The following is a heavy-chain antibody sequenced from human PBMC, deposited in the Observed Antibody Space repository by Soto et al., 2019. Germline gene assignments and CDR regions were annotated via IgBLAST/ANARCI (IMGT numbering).Heavy chain of an antibody. CDR1: GGSFSGYY. Sequence: QVQLQQWGAGLLKPSETLSLTCAVYGGSFSGYYWSWIRQPPGKGLEWIGEINHSGSTNYNPSLKSQVPRSVDTSKIQFSLKLSSVTAADAAVYYGARGRGYYYDSSGYYWRAIKYYFDFWGQGTLVTVPS. D-gene: IGHD3-22*01. V-gene: IGHV4-34*01. J-gene: IGHJ4*02. CDR3: ARGRGYYYDSSGYYWRAIKYYFDF. CDR2: INHSGST.